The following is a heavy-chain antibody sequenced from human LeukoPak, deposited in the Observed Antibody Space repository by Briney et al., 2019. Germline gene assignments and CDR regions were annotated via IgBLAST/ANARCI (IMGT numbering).Heavy chain of an antibody. CDR1: GFTFSSYA. J-gene: IGHJ6*03. Sequence: PGGSLGLSCAASGFTFSSYAMHWVRQAPGKGLEWVAVISYDGGNKYYADSVKGRFTISRDNSKNTLYLQMNSLRAEDTAVYYCARDRDLYYYYYMDVWGKGTTVTVSS. D-gene: IGHD2-21*02. V-gene: IGHV3-30*04. CDR2: ISYDGGNK. CDR3: ARDRDLYYYYYMDV.